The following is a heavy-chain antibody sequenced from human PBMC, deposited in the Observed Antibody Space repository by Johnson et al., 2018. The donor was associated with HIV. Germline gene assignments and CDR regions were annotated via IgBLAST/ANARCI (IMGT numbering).Heavy chain of an antibody. Sequence: VQVVESGGGLVKPGGSLRLSCAASGFTFSDYYMSWIRQAPGRGLEWVSYISSSGSTIYYADSVKGRFTISRDNAKNSLYLQMNSLRAEDTAVYYCARSWAYYYALTDAFDIWGQWTMVTVSS. CDR3: ARSWAYYYALTDAFDI. D-gene: IGHD3-10*01. CDR1: GFTFSDYY. V-gene: IGHV3-11*04. J-gene: IGHJ3*02. CDR2: ISSSGSTI.